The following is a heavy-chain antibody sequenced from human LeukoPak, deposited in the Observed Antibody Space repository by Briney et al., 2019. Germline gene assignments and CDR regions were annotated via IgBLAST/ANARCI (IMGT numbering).Heavy chain of an antibody. CDR2: INSDGSST. CDR1: GFTFSSYW. CDR3: ARGRGNWNYGIFDY. J-gene: IGHJ4*02. V-gene: IGHV3-74*01. D-gene: IGHD1-7*01. Sequence: GGSLRLSCAASGFTFSSYWLHWVRQAPGKGLVWVSRINSDGSSTSYADSVKGRFTISRDNAKNTLYLQMNSLRAEDTAVYYCARGRGNWNYGIFDYWGQGTLVTVSS.